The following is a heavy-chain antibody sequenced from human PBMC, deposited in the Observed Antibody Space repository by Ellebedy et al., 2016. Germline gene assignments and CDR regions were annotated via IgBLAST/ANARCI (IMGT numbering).Heavy chain of an antibody. D-gene: IGHD5-12*01. CDR3: ARGYIAYDCVDS. V-gene: IGHV1-3*01. J-gene: IGHJ4*02. CDR2: INAGNGDT. CDR1: GYTFISYA. Sequence: ASVKVSCKASGYTFISYAMHWVRQAPGQRLEWMGWINAGNGDTKYSQKFQGRVTITRDTSANTAYMELRSLRSDDTAVYYCARGYIAYDCVDSWGQGTLVTVSS.